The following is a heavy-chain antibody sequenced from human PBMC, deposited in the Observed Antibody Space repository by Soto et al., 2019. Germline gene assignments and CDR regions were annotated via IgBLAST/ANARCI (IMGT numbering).Heavy chain of an antibody. CDR2: IFSGGSAT. J-gene: IGHJ4*02. CDR1: GFSMSSYT. V-gene: IGHV3-23*01. Sequence: PGGSLRLSCSGSGFSMSSYTMGWVRLAPERGLEWVATIFSGGSATRYADSVTGRFSLSRDNSKNIMYLQMNSLRLEDTALYYCARDRQPDGIWTFDYWGRGTRVTVSS. D-gene: IGHD1-1*01. CDR3: ARDRQPDGIWTFDY.